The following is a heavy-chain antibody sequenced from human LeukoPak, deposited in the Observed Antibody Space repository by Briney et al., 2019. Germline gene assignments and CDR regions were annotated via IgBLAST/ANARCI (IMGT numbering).Heavy chain of an antibody. Sequence: SETLSLTCTVSGGSITSYYWSYIRQPAGEGLEWIGRIHTSGSTNYSPSLKSRVTMSIDTSKNQFSLKLSSVTAADTAMYYCAREFSGTSIAARVFDSWGKGTLVTVSS. V-gene: IGHV4-4*07. J-gene: IGHJ4*02. D-gene: IGHD6-6*01. CDR3: AREFSGTSIAARVFDS. CDR2: IHTSGST. CDR1: GGSITSYY.